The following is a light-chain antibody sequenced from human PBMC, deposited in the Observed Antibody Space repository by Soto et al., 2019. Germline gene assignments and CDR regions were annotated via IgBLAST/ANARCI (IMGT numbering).Light chain of an antibody. Sequence: EVVLTQSPVTLSLSPGERATLSCRASQSFRGLLAWYQQKPGQAPSLLIYDAYNRATGIPPRFSGSGSGTDFTLTISSLEPEDSAVYYCQQRHMWPITFGQGTRLEI. J-gene: IGKJ5*01. CDR1: QSFRGL. V-gene: IGKV3-11*01. CDR2: DAY. CDR3: QQRHMWPIT.